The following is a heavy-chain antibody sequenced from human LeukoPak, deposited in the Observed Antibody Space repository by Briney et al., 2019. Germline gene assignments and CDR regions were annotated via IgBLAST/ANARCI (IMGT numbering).Heavy chain of an antibody. J-gene: IGHJ4*02. Sequence: GGSLRLSCAASGFAFTNYWMVWVRQAPGKGLEWVASIGKDGSEKSYVDSVKGRFTISRDNARNSLYLQMSSLRVEDTAVYYCTRDIVYLQLEYWGQGALVTASS. V-gene: IGHV3-7*01. CDR1: GFAFTNYW. CDR3: TRDIVYLQLEY. CDR2: IGKDGSEK. D-gene: IGHD1-1*01.